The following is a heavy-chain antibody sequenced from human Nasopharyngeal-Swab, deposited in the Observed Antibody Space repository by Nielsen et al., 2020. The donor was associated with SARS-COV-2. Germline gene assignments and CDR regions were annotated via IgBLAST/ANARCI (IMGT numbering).Heavy chain of an antibody. CDR3: ARASPIVVVPAAMPFRYGMDV. CDR2: IIPIFGTA. CDR1: GGTFSSYA. V-gene: IGHV1-69*13. Sequence: SVKVSCKASGGTFSSYAISWVRQATGQGLEWMGGIIPIFGTANYAQKFQGRVTITADESTSAAYMELSSLRSEDTAVYYCARASPIVVVPAAMPFRYGMDVWGQGTTVTVSS. D-gene: IGHD2-2*01. J-gene: IGHJ6*02.